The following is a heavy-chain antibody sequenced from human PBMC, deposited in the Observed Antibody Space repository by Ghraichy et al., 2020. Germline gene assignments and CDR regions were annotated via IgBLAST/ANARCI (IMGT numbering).Heavy chain of an antibody. CDR3: AGDIVVVPAATDGEYYYYYGMDV. CDR2: IYTSGST. CDR1: GGSISSYY. J-gene: IGHJ6*02. D-gene: IGHD2-2*01. V-gene: IGHV4-4*09. Sequence: ETLSLTCTVSGGSISSYYWSWIRQPPGKGLEWIGYIYTSGSTNYNPSLKSRVTISVDTSKNQFSLKLSSVTAADTAVYYCAGDIVVVPAATDGEYYYYYGMDVWGQGTTVTVSS.